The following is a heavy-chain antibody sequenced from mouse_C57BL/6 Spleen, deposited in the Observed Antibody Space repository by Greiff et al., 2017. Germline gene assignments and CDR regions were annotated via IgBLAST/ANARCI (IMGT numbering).Heavy chain of an antibody. CDR3: ARRRIYYDYDDWFAY. V-gene: IGHV1-55*01. Sequence: VQLQQPGAELVKPGASVKMSCKASGYTFTSYWITWVKQRPGQGLEWIGDIYPGSGSTNYNEKFKSKATLTVDKSYSTAYMQLGSLTSEDSAVYYCARRRIYYDYDDWFAYWGQGTLVTVSA. CDR2: IYPGSGST. J-gene: IGHJ3*01. CDR1: GYTFTSYW. D-gene: IGHD2-4*01.